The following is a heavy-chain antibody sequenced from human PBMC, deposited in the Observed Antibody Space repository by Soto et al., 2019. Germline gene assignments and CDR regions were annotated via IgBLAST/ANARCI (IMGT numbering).Heavy chain of an antibody. Sequence: HPGGSLRLSCAASGFTFSSYGMHWVRQAPGKGLEWVAVIWYDGSNKYYADSVKGRFTISRDNSKNTLYLQMNSLRAEDTAVYYCARDRLAGYYYYGMDVWGQGTTVTVSS. CDR3: ARDRLAGYYYYGMDV. D-gene: IGHD6-19*01. J-gene: IGHJ6*02. CDR2: IWYDGSNK. CDR1: GFTFSSYG. V-gene: IGHV3-33*01.